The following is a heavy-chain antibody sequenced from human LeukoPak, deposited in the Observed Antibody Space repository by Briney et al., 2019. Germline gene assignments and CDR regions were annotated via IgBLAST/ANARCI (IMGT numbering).Heavy chain of an antibody. V-gene: IGHV3-7*01. CDR1: GFSFSGYW. Sequence: GGSLRLSCAASGFSFSGYWMSWVRQAPGKGLEWVAHIQYDGSEKSYVDSVRGRFTISRDNAKNSLYLQMSSLRAEDTAVYYCARSNSFDYWGHGTLVTVSS. CDR2: IQYDGSEK. CDR3: ARSNSFDY. D-gene: IGHD6-6*01. J-gene: IGHJ4*01.